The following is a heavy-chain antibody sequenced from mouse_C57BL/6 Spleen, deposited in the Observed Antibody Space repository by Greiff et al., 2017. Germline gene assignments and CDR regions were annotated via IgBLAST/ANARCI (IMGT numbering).Heavy chain of an antibody. Sequence: QVQLQQPGAELVMPGASVKLSCKASGYTFTSYWMHWVKQRPGQGLEWIGEIDPSDSYTNYNQKFKGKSTLTVDKSSSTAYMQLSSLTSEDSAVYYCARAYYYGRSLGDYWGQGTSVTVSS. D-gene: IGHD1-1*01. CDR3: ARAYYYGRSLGDY. CDR2: IDPSDSYT. CDR1: GYTFTSYW. J-gene: IGHJ4*01. V-gene: IGHV1-69*01.